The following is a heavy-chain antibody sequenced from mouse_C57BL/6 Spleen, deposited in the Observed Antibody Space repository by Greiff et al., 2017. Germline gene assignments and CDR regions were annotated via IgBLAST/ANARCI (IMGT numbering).Heavy chain of an antibody. CDR2: ISSGGGYT. V-gene: IGHV5-6*01. J-gene: IGHJ3*01. CDR3: ARKGDSSGPFAY. CDR1: GFAFSSSG. D-gene: IGHD3-2*02. Sequence: EVMLVESGRDLVKPGGSLKISCEASGFAFSSSGMSWVRQTPGKRLEWVATISSGGGYTNYPGRLKGRFTLSRDNDKNTLYLQMSSLKSEDTAMYYCARKGDSSGPFAYWGQGTLVTVSA.